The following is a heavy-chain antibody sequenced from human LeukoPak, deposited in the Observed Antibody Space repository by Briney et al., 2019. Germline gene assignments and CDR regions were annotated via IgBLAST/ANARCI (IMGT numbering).Heavy chain of an antibody. CDR1: GGSFSGYY. D-gene: IGHD2-15*01. CDR2: INHSGST. V-gene: IGHV4-34*01. Sequence: SETLSLTCAVYGGSFSGYYWSWIRQPPGKGLEWIGEINHSGSTNYNPSLKSRVTISRDTSKNQFSLKLSSVTAADTAVYYCASLRTDCSGGSCYSFDYWGQGTLVTVSS. J-gene: IGHJ4*02. CDR3: ASLRTDCSGGSCYSFDY.